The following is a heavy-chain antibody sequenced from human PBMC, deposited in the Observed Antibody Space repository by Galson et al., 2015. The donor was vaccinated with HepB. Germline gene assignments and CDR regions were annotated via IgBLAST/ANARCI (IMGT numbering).Heavy chain of an antibody. V-gene: IGHV3-73*01. D-gene: IGHD6-13*01. CDR3: TRMGDLSGYSSL. Sequence: SLRLSCAASGFTFSGSAIHWVRQASGRGLEWIGRIGSKANSYATTYVASVRGRFIISRDDSKSTAFLQLNSLKTDDTAVYYCTRMGDLSGYSSLWGQGTLVTVSS. J-gene: IGHJ4*02. CDR2: IGSKANSYAT. CDR1: GFTFSGSA.